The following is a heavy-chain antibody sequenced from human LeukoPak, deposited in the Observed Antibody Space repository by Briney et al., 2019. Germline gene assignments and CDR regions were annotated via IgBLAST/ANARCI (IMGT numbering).Heavy chain of an antibody. Sequence: SESLSLTCAVYGGSFSGYYWSWIRQPPGKGLERIGEINHSGSTNYNSSFKSRVTISVDTSKNQSSLKLSPVTAADTAVYYCARLEFGYSSGLQRWDYWGQGTLVTVSS. V-gene: IGHV4-34*01. J-gene: IGHJ4*02. D-gene: IGHD6-19*01. CDR1: GGSFSGYY. CDR3: ARLEFGYSSGLQRWDY. CDR2: INHSGST.